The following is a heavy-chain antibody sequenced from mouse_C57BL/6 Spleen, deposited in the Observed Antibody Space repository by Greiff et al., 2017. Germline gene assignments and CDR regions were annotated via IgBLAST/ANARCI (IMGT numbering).Heavy chain of an antibody. V-gene: IGHV1-82*01. CDR2: IYPGDGDT. CDR1: GYAFSSSW. CDR3: TRWYYGSSYYYAMDY. D-gene: IGHD1-1*01. J-gene: IGHJ4*01. Sequence: QVQLQQSGPELVKPGASVKISCKASGYAFSSSWMNWVKQRPGKGLEWIGRIYPGDGDTNYNGKFKGKATLTADKSSSTAYMQLSSLTSEYSAVYFCTRWYYGSSYYYAMDYWGQGTSVTVSS.